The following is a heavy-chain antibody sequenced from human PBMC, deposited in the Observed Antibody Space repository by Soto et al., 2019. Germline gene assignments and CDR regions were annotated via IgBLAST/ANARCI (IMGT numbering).Heavy chain of an antibody. D-gene: IGHD3-10*01. CDR2: IYYSGST. J-gene: IGHJ4*02. Sequence: QVQLQESGPGLVKPSQTLSLTCTVSGRSISSGGYYWSGIRQHPGKGLEWIGYIYYSGSTYYNPSLKSRVTISVDTSKYQFSLKLSSVTAAETAVYYCARDKGDYYGSGSYYTHWGQGTLVTVSS. CDR1: GRSISSGGYY. CDR3: ARDKGDYYGSGSYYTH. V-gene: IGHV4-31*03.